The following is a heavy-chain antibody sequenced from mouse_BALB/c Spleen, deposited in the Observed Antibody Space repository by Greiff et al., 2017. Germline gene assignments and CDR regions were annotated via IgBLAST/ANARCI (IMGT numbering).Heavy chain of an antibody. CDR1: GFNIKDTY. D-gene: IGHD2-3*01. Sequence: VQLQQSGAELVKPGASVKLSCTASGFNIKDTYMHWVKQRPEQGLEWIGRIDPANGNTKYDPKFQGKATITADTSSNTAYLQLSSLTSEDTAVYYCARGDGYSWFAYWGQGTLVTVSA. J-gene: IGHJ3*01. CDR2: IDPANGNT. CDR3: ARGDGYSWFAY. V-gene: IGHV14-3*02.